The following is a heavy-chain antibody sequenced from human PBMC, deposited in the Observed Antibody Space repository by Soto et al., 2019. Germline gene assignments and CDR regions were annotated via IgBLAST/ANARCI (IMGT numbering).Heavy chain of an antibody. J-gene: IGHJ5*01. CDR2: GHYSGST. Sequence: SETLSLTCTVSGDSISSFSWSWIRQPPGKGLEWIGYGHYSGSTNYNPSLRSRVTISVDTSKNQFSLELTSVTAADTAVYHCARVVSEDYDILTGYWWYYWFDPWGPGTLVTVSS. D-gene: IGHD3-9*01. V-gene: IGHV4-59*01. CDR1: GDSISSFS. CDR3: ARVVSEDYDILTGYWWYYWFDP.